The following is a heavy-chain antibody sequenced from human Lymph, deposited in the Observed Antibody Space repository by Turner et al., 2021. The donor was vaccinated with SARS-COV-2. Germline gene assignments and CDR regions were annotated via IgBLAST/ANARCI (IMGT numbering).Heavy chain of an antibody. D-gene: IGHD4-17*01. V-gene: IGHV3-53*01. CDR3: ARVLPYGDYFDF. CDR1: GFTVSSNY. J-gene: IGHJ4*02. CDR2: SYSGGST. Sequence: EVQLVESEGGLIQPGGSLRLSCAASGFTVSSNYMSWVRQAPGKGLEWVSLSYSGGSTLYADSVKGRFTISRDNSKNTLYLQMNSLRADDTAVYYCARVLPYGDYFDFWGQGTLVTVSS.